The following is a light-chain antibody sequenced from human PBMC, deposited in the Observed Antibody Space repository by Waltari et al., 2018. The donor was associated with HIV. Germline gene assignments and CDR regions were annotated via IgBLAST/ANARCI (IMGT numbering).Light chain of an antibody. J-gene: IGLJ3*02. CDR1: SSDVGDYNY. CDR3: CSYADDYTWV. V-gene: IGLV2-11*01. Sequence: QSALTQPRSVSGSPGQSVTIPCTGTSSDVGDYNYVSWYQQHPGKAPKLMIFDFNKRPSGVPDRFAGSKSGNTASLTISGLQAEDEADYYCCSYADDYTWVFGGGTKLTVL. CDR2: DFN.